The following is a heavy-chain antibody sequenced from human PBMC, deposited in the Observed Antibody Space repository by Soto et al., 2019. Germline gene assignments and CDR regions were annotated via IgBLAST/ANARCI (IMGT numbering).Heavy chain of an antibody. CDR3: AKDQGSSWYEIDY. V-gene: IGHV3-23*01. Sequence: EVQLLESGGGLVQPGGSLRLSCAASGFTFSNYAVTWVRQAPGKGLEWVSTISGSGGSTYYADSVKGRFTISRDNSKNTLYLQRTSLRAEDTAVYYCAKDQGSSWYEIDYWGLGTLVTVSS. CDR2: ISGSGGST. CDR1: GFTFSNYA. J-gene: IGHJ4*02. D-gene: IGHD6-13*01.